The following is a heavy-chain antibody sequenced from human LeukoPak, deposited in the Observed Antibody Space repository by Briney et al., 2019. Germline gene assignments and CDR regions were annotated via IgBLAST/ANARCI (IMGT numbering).Heavy chain of an antibody. Sequence: PSETLSLTCTVSGGSISGSYWSWIRQPSGKGLEWIAYMYNSGSTNYNPSLKRRVTISIDTSKNQFYLKLSSLTAADTAIYYCARGIESYGDYGYWGQGILVTVSS. V-gene: IGHV4-59*01. J-gene: IGHJ4*02. CDR2: MYNSGST. D-gene: IGHD4-17*01. CDR3: ARGIESYGDYGY. CDR1: GGSISGSY.